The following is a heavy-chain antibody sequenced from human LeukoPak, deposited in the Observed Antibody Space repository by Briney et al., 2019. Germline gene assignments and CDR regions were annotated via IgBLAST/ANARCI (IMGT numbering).Heavy chain of an antibody. CDR1: GGSFSGYY. V-gene: IGHV4-34*01. J-gene: IGHJ3*02. CDR3: ARDYGDYAVFAFDI. D-gene: IGHD4-17*01. CDR2: INHSGST. Sequence: PSETLSLTCAVYGGSFSGYYWSWIRQPPGKGLEWIGEINHSGSTNYNPSLKSRVTISVDTSKNQFSLKLSSVTAADTAVYYCARDYGDYAVFAFDIWGQGTMVTVSS.